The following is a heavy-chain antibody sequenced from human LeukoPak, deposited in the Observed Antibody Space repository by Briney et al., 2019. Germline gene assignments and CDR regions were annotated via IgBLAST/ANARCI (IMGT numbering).Heavy chain of an antibody. V-gene: IGHV3-30*04. CDR1: GFTFSSYA. J-gene: IGHJ4*02. CDR2: ISYDGSNK. Sequence: GGSLRLSCAASGFTFSSYAMHWVRQAPGKGLEWVAVISYDGSNKYYADSVKGRFTISRDNSKNTLYLQMNSLRAEDTAVYYCARVRGYSYGYTDYWGQGTLVTVSS. D-gene: IGHD5-18*01. CDR3: ARVRGYSYGYTDY.